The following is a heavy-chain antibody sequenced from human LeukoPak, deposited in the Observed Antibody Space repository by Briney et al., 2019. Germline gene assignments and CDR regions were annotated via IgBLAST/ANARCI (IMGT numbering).Heavy chain of an antibody. CDR3: ARYSSSWEDFDY. J-gene: IGHJ4*02. D-gene: IGHD6-13*01. CDR2: ISSSSSYT. V-gene: IGHV3-11*03. CDR1: GFTFSDYY. Sequence: KPGGSLRLSCAASGFTFSDYYMSWIRQAPGKGLEWVSYISSSSSYTNYADSVKGRLTISRDNAKNSPYLQMNSLRAEDTAVYYCARYSSSWEDFDYWGQGTLVTVSS.